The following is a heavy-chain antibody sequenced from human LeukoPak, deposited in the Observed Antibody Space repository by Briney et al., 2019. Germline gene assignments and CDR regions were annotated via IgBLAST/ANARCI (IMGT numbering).Heavy chain of an antibody. Sequence: SQTLSLTCAISGDSVSTNSAAWSWIRQSPSRGLEWLGRTYYRSKWYNDYAVSVKSRITINADTSKNQFSLQLNSVTPEDTAVXXXXXXXTIVGATRGNAFDIWGQGTMVTVSP. V-gene: IGHV6-1*01. CDR1: GDSVSTNSAA. CDR3: XXXXTIVGATRGNAFDI. CDR2: TYYRSKWYN. J-gene: IGHJ3*02. D-gene: IGHD1-26*01.